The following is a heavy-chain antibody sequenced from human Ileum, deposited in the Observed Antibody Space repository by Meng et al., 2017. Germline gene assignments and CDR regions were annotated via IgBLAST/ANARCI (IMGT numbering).Heavy chain of an antibody. CDR1: GYTFTSYY. D-gene: IGHD3-16*01. J-gene: IGHJ4*02. CDR3: ARGQNYDYVWGH. Sequence: QVQRVRSGAEVMQPGASVKVSGKASGYTFTSYYMHWVRQAPGQGLEWMEIINPSGGSTSYAQKFQGRVTVTRDTSISTAYMELSRLRSDDTAVYYCARGQNYDYVWGHWGQGTLVTVSS. CDR2: INPSGGST. V-gene: IGHV1-46*01.